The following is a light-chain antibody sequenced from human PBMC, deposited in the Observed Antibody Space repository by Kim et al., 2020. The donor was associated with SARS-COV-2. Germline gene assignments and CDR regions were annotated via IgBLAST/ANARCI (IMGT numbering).Light chain of an antibody. Sequence: SSELTQDPAVSVALGQTVRITCQGDSLRSYYANWYQQKPGQAPVLVIYGKNNRPSGIPDRFSGSSSGNTASLTITGAQAEDEADYYCNSRDSRVNHLYVNFGGGTQLTVL. J-gene: IGLJ2*01. CDR3: NSRDSRVNHLYVN. CDR2: GKN. V-gene: IGLV3-19*01. CDR1: SLRSYY.